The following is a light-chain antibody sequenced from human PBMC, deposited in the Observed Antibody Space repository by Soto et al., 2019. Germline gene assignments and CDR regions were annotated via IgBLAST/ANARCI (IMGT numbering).Light chain of an antibody. Sequence: ENAFKQSPGTVSLSPGERGTLSCWASQSVSRNCFVWYQQKPGQAHRLLIYGASSRATGIPDRFSGSGCGTDFTLTISRLELEDFAVYYCQQYVSSLGITFGHGTRLEIK. CDR2: GAS. J-gene: IGKJ5*01. V-gene: IGKV3-20*01. CDR3: QQYVSSLGIT. CDR1: QSVSRNC.